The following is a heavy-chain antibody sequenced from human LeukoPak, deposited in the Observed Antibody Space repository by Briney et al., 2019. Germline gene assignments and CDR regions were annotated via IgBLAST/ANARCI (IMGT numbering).Heavy chain of an antibody. Sequence: NLGESLKISCKGSGYSFTSYWIGRVRQMPGKGREWMGIIYPGDSDTRYSPSFQGQVTISADKSISTAYLQWSSLKASDTAMYYCARRVGVDTAMLFDYWGQGTLVTVSS. CDR3: ARRVGVDTAMLFDY. CDR2: IYPGDSDT. V-gene: IGHV5-51*01. J-gene: IGHJ4*02. CDR1: GYSFTSYW. D-gene: IGHD5-18*01.